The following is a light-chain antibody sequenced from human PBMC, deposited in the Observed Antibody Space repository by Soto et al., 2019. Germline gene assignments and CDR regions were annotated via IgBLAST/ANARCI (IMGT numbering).Light chain of an antibody. CDR2: GAS. CDR3: QQYGSSPLT. CDR1: HSVSSRY. J-gene: IGKJ4*01. Sequence: EIVLTQSPGTLSLSPGERATLSCRASHSVSSRYLAWYQQKPGQAPRLVIYGASSRATGIPDRFSGSGSGTDFTLTISRLEPEDFAVYYCQQYGSSPLTFGGGTKV. V-gene: IGKV3-20*01.